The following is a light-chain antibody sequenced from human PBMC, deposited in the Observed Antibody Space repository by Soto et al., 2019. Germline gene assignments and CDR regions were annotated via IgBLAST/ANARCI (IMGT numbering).Light chain of an antibody. Sequence: EIVLTSSPGTLSLSPGERATLSCRASQSISSYLAWYQQKPGQAPRLLMYDASNRATGIPARFSGSGSGADFTLTISSLEPEDFAVYYCQHRSNWPSITFGQGTRLEIK. CDR2: DAS. V-gene: IGKV3-11*01. CDR3: QHRSNWPSIT. CDR1: QSISSY. J-gene: IGKJ5*01.